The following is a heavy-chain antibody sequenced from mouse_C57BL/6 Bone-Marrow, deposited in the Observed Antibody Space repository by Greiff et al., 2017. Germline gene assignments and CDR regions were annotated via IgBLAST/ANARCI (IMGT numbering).Heavy chain of an antibody. Sequence: QVQLQQSGPELVKPGASVKISCKASGYAFSSSWMNWVKQRPGKGLERIGRIYPGDGDTNYNGKFKGKATLTADKSSSTAYMQLSSLTSEDSAVYFCARSLLEGFAYWGQGTLVTVSA. D-gene: IGHD2-14*01. J-gene: IGHJ3*01. V-gene: IGHV1-82*01. CDR3: ARSLLEGFAY. CDR1: GYAFSSSW. CDR2: IYPGDGDT.